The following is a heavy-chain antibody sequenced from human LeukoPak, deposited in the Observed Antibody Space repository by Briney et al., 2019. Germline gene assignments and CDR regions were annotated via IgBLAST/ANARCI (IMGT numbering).Heavy chain of an antibody. CDR3: ARVPYYYDSSGYSAFDI. Sequence: SETLSLTCAVSGGSISSGSYYGRWVRQPAGSGLGWIARIYTSGRNNYNTSLKSRVTITVDTSKNQFSLKLSSVTAADTAVYYCARVPYYYDSSGYSAFDIWGQGTMLTVSS. J-gene: IGHJ3*02. V-gene: IGHV4-61*02. D-gene: IGHD3-22*01. CDR1: GGSISSGSYY. CDR2: IYTSGRN.